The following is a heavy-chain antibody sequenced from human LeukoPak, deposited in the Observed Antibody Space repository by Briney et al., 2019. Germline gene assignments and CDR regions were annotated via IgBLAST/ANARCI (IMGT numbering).Heavy chain of an antibody. CDR2: IQDNERHI. CDR3: ATPGRDGYNLFDY. V-gene: IGHV3-30*02. Sequence: GGSLRLSCAAFGFSLSSHGMHWVRQAPGKGLEWVAFIQDNERHIYYADSVKGRFTISRDNAKNSLYLQMNSLRAEDTALYYCATPGRDGYNLFDYWGQGTLVTVSS. CDR1: GFSLSSHG. D-gene: IGHD5-24*01. J-gene: IGHJ4*02.